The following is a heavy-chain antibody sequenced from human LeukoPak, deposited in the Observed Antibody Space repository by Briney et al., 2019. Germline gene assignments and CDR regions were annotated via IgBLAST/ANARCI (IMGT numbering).Heavy chain of an antibody. J-gene: IGHJ1*01. CDR2: INHSGST. D-gene: IGHD3-3*01. Sequence: TSETLSLTCAVYGGSFSGYYWSWIRQPPGKGLEWIGEINHSGSTNYNPSLKSRVTISVDTSKNQFSLELSSVTAADTAVYYCARGESDITIFGVVILFAEYFQHWGQGTLVTVSS. CDR3: ARGESDITIFGVVILFAEYFQH. V-gene: IGHV4-34*01. CDR1: GGSFSGYY.